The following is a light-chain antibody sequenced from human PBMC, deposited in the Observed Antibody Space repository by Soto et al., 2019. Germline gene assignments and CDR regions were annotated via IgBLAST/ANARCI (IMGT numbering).Light chain of an antibody. V-gene: IGLV2-14*03. J-gene: IGLJ3*02. CDR2: GVT. CDR1: SGDVGFYDF. CDR3: ASYTGSSTYL. Sequence: QSALTQPASMSGSPGQSITISCTGTSGDVGFYDFVSWYQQHPGKVPRLIIYGVTKRPSGVSHRFSGSKSGNTASLKISGLQVEDEADYSCASYTGSSTYLFGGGTQLTVL.